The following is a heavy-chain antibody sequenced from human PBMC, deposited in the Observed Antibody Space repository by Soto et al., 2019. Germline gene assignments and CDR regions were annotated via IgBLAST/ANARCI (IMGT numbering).Heavy chain of an antibody. CDR1: GFTFSSYA. V-gene: IGHV3-30*18. J-gene: IGHJ5*02. Sequence: LRLSCAASGFTFSSYAMHWVRQAPGKGLEWVAVISYDGSNKYYADSVKGRFTISRDNSKNTLYLQMNSLRAEDTAVYYCAKLDSSGFNWFDPWGQGTLVTVSS. D-gene: IGHD3-22*01. CDR2: ISYDGSNK. CDR3: AKLDSSGFNWFDP.